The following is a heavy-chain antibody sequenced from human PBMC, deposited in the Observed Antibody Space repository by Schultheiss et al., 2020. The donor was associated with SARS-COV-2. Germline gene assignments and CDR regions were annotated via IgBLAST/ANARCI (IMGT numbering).Heavy chain of an antibody. V-gene: IGHV3-9*01. D-gene: IGHD1-26*01. CDR3: ARVGPTMSGGSYLFPADAFDI. J-gene: IGHJ3*02. CDR2: ISWNSGSI. CDR1: GFTFDDYA. Sequence: GGSLRLSCAASGFTFDDYAMHWVRQAPGKGLEWVSGISWNSGSIGYADSVKGRFTISRDNAKNSLYLQMNSLRAGDTAVYYCARVGPTMSGGSYLFPADAFDIWGQGTTVTVSS.